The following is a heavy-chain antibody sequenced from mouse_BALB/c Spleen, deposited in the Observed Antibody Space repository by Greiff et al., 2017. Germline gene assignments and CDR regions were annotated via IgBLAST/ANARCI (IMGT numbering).Heavy chain of an antibody. CDR2: INSNGGST. V-gene: IGHV5-6-3*01. CDR1: GFTFSSYG. CDR3: ARVITTVGDYYAMDY. Sequence: EVQLQESGGGLVQPGGSLKLSCAASGFTFSSYGMSWVRQTPDKRLELVATINSNGGSTYYPDSVKGRFTISRDNAKNTLYLQMSSLKSEDTAMYYCARVITTVGDYYAMDYWGQGTSVTVSS. J-gene: IGHJ4*01. D-gene: IGHD1-1*01.